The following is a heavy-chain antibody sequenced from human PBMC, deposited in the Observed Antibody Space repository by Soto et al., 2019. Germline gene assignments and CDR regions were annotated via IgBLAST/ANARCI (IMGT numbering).Heavy chain of an antibody. CDR1: GGSISSYY. CDR3: ARHRGYSGGVDY. D-gene: IGHD5-12*01. V-gene: IGHV4-59*08. Sequence: SSETLSLTCPVSGGSISSYYWSWIRQPPGKGLEWIGYIYYSGSTNYNPSLKSRVTISVDTSKNQFSLKLSSVTAADTAVYYCARHRGYSGGVDYWGQGTLVTVSS. J-gene: IGHJ4*02. CDR2: IYYSGST.